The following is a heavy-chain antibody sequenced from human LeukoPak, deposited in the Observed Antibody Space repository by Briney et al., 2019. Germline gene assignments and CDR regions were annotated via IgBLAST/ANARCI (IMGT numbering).Heavy chain of an antibody. CDR3: VWSSAWDKRFYLDY. J-gene: IGHJ4*02. Sequence: PGGSLRLSCAASGFTFSIAWMSWVRQAPGKGLEWVGRIKTQTDGPTEYAAPVKGRFTISRDDSKNTLYLQMSSLKTDDTAVYYCVWSSAWDKRFYLDYWGQGTLVTVSS. V-gene: IGHV3-15*05. CDR2: IKTQTDGPT. D-gene: IGHD6-6*01. CDR1: GFTFSIAW.